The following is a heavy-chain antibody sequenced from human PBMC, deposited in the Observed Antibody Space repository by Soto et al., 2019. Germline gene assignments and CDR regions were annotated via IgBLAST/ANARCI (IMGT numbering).Heavy chain of an antibody. J-gene: IGHJ6*02. CDR1: GGTFNNYG. D-gene: IGHD6-13*01. CDR3: ATKAVAGATGHGMDV. V-gene: IGHV1-69*01. CDR2: PIPISGSA. Sequence: QVQLVQSGAEVKKPGSSVKVSCKASGGTFNNYGISWVRQAPGQGLEWMGGPIPISGSAKYAEFFRGRITITAYQATGTAYMEPSSLKAEDTAVYYCATKAVAGATGHGMDVWGQGTTVPVSS.